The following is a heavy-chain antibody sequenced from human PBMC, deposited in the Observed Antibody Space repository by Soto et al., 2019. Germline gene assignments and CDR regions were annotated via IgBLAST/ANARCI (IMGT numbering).Heavy chain of an antibody. CDR1: GGSISSYY. CDR2: IYYSGST. D-gene: IGHD2-15*01. J-gene: IGHJ4*02. CDR3: ASWYCSGGSCYFDY. V-gene: IGHV4-59*01. Sequence: QVQLQESGPGLVKPSETLSLTCTVSGGSISSYYWSWIRQPPGKGLEWIGYIYYSGSTNYNPSLKSRVTISVDTSKNQFSLKLSSVTAADTAVYYCASWYCSGGSCYFDYWGQGTLVTVSS.